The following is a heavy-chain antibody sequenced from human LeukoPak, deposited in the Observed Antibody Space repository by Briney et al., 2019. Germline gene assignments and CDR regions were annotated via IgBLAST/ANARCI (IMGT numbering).Heavy chain of an antibody. CDR3: AKTLGRGSASGWYFFNY. D-gene: IGHD1-1*01. V-gene: IGHV4-59*01. J-gene: IGHJ4*02. CDR1: GDSISGSY. Sequence: TSETLSLTCSVSGDSISGSYWNWIRQSPEKELEWIGNIYYTGTPKYNPSLTNRVTISADTSKGQVSLNLNSVTAADTAVYYCAKTLGRGSASGWYFFNYWGPGLLVTVSS. CDR2: IYYTGTP.